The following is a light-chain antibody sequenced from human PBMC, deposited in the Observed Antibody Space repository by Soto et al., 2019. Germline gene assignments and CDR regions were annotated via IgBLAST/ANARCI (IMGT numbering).Light chain of an antibody. CDR3: QQYGSSPRK. CDR1: QSVSSSY. CDR2: GAS. J-gene: IGKJ1*01. Sequence: EIVLTQSPGTLSLSPGERATLSCRASQSVSSSYLAWYQQKPGQAPRLLIYGASSRATGIPDRFSGSGSGPDFTLTISRLEPEDFAVYYCQQYGSSPRKFGQGTKVEIK. V-gene: IGKV3-20*01.